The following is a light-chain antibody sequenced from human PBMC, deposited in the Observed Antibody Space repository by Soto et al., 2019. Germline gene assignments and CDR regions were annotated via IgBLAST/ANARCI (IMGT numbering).Light chain of an antibody. CDR2: GAY. CDR3: QQRSIWPPLT. Sequence: EIELTQAPGTLSLSPGERATLACRASQSVSSSYLAWYQQKPGQAPRLIIYGAYSRATGIPDRFSGSGSGTDFTLTISSLEPADFAVYYCQQRSIWPPLTCGGGTKVDIK. CDR1: QSVSSSY. V-gene: IGKV3D-20*02. J-gene: IGKJ4*01.